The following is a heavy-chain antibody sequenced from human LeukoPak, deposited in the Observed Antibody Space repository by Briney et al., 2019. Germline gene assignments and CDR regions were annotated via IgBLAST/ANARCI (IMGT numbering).Heavy chain of an antibody. J-gene: IGHJ4*02. D-gene: IGHD3-10*01. V-gene: IGHV4-59*01. CDR1: GGSISSYY. CDR2: IYYSGST. CDR3: ARDLPGGSGRSFDY. Sequence: SETLSLTCTVSGGSISSYYWSWIRQPPGKGLEWIGYIYYSGSTNYNPSLKSRVTISVDTSKNQFSLKLSPVTAADTAVYYCARDLPGGSGRSFDYWGQGTLVTVSS.